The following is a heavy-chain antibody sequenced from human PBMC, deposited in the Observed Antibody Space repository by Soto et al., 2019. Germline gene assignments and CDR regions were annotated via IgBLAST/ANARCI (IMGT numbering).Heavy chain of an antibody. V-gene: IGHV3-33*01. CDR3: ARDIGDHTSRWTDAFDI. CDR2: IWDDGSNT. CDR1: GFTFSNYG. J-gene: IGHJ3*02. Sequence: PGGYLRLSCAASGFTFSNYGMHWVRQAPGKGLEWVAVIWDDGSNTYFADSVKGRFTISKDNSKNTLFLQMNSLRAEDTAVYYCARDIGDHTSRWTDAFDIWGQGTMVTVSS. D-gene: IGHD6-13*01.